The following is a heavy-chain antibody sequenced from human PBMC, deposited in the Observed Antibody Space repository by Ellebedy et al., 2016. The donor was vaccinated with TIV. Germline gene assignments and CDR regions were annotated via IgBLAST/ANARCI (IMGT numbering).Heavy chain of an antibody. J-gene: IGHJ6*02. D-gene: IGHD5-18*01. CDR1: GGTFSSYA. V-gene: IGHV1-69*13. CDR2: IIPIFGTA. Sequence: AASVKVSCKASGGTFSSYAISWVRQAPGQGLEWMGGIIPIFGTANYAQKFQGRVTITADESTSTAYMELSSLRSEDTAVYYCARGRDSYGSFYYCYGMDVWGQGTTVTVSS. CDR3: ARGRDSYGSFYYCYGMDV.